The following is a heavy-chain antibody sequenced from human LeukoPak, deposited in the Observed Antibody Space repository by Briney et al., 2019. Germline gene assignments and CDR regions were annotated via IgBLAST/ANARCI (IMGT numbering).Heavy chain of an antibody. V-gene: IGHV3-9*01. D-gene: IGHD1-26*01. J-gene: IGHJ4*02. CDR2: ISWNSGSI. Sequence: GGSLRLSCAASGFTFDDYAMHWVRQAPGKGLEWVSGISWNSGSIGYADSVKGRFTISRDNAKNSLYLQMNSLRAEDTALYYCAKDYSGGDWGGGRLDYWGQGTLVTVSS. CDR3: AKDYSGGDWGGGRLDY. CDR1: GFTFDDYA.